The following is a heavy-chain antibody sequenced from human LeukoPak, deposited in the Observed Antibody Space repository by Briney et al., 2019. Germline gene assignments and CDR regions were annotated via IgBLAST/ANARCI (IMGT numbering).Heavy chain of an antibody. J-gene: IGHJ5*02. CDR1: GFDLRDYW. CDR2: LGTDGTYT. V-gene: IGHV3-74*01. Sequence: GGSLRLSCAASGFDLRDYWMHWVRQAPGKGLVWVSRLGTDGTYTNYSDSVTGRFTISRDNAKNTLYLQMDSLRAEDTSFYYCVRDPSNSGNWFDLWGQGTLVTVSS. D-gene: IGHD4-11*01. CDR3: VRDPSNSGNWFDL.